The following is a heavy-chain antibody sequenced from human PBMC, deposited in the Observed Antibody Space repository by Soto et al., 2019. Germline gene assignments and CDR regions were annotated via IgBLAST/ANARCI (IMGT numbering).Heavy chain of an antibody. CDR2: ISYDGSNK. CDR3: AKDFRLSLYYYYYGMDV. V-gene: IGHV3-30*18. J-gene: IGHJ6*02. Sequence: SGGSLRLSCAASGFTFSSYGMHWVRQAPGKGLEWVAVISYDGSNKYYADSVKGRFTISRDNSKNTLYLQMNSLRAEDTAVYYCAKDFRLSLYYYYYGMDVWGQGTTVTVSS. CDR1: GFTFSSYG.